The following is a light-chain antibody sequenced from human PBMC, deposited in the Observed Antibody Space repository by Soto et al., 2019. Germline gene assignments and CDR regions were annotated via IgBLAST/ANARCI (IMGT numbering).Light chain of an antibody. V-gene: IGKV3-15*01. CDR1: QSVTSN. CDR3: QQYNNWPLT. J-gene: IGKJ4*01. Sequence: EIVMTQSPATLSVSPGERAALSCRASQSVTSNLAWYQQKPGQAPRLLIYGASTRATGIPARFSGSGSGTEFTLTISILQSGDFAVYYCQQYNNWPLTFGGGTKVEIK. CDR2: GAS.